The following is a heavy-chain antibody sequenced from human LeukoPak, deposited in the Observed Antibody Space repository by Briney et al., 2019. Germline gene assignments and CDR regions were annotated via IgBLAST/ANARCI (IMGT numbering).Heavy chain of an antibody. D-gene: IGHD2-21*01. J-gene: IGHJ3*01. CDR3: ARGYCGVECFPGQARFDV. V-gene: IGHV4-31*03. Sequence: PSQTLCLTCTVSGGSISSGGYHWTWIRQDPGKGLEWIGYISSSGDTYSKPSLKSRVVISVDTSRTQFSLKLNSVTAVDTALYYCARGYCGVECFPGQARFDVWGQGTMVTVSS. CDR2: ISSSGDT. CDR1: GGSISSGGYH.